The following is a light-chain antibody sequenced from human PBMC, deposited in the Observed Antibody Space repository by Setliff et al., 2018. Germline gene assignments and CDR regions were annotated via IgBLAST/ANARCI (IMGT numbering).Light chain of an antibody. J-gene: IGLJ1*01. CDR3: SSYTSSSTL. V-gene: IGLV2-8*01. Sequence: QSALAQPPSASGSPGQSVTISCTGTSSDVGGYDYVSWYQQHPGKAPKLILYEVTKRPSGVPDRFSGSKSGNTASLTVSGLQAEDEADYYCSSYTSSSTLFGTGTKVTVL. CDR1: SSDVGGYDY. CDR2: EVT.